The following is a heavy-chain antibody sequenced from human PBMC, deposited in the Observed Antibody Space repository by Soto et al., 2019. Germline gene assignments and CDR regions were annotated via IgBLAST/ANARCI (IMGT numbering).Heavy chain of an antibody. J-gene: IGHJ6*02. CDR3: ARINILTGFYYNGMDV. V-gene: IGHV1-69*01. CDR2: IIPIFGTA. D-gene: IGHD3-9*01. Sequence: QVQLVQSGAEVKKPGSSVKVSCKASGGTFSSYAISWVRQAPGQGLEWMGGIIPIFGTANYAQKFQGRVTITADESTSTAYMELSSLRSEDTAVYYCARINILTGFYYNGMDVWGQGTTVTVSS. CDR1: GGTFSSYA.